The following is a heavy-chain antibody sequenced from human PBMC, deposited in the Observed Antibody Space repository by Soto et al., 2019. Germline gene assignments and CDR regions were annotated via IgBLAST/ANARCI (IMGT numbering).Heavy chain of an antibody. CDR1: GGSFSGYY. D-gene: IGHD3-10*01. CDR3: ARGLGNYYGSGSYYHHYFDY. CDR2: INHSGST. Sequence: SETLSLTCAVYGGSFSGYYWSWIRQPPGKGLEWIGEINHSGSTNYNPSLKSRVTISVDTSKNQFSLKLSSVTAADTAVYYCARGLGNYYGSGSYYHHYFDYWGQGTLVTVSS. V-gene: IGHV4-34*01. J-gene: IGHJ4*02.